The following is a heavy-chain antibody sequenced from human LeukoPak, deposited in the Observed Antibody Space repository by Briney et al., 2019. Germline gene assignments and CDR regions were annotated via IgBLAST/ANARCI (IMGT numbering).Heavy chain of an antibody. Sequence: PSETLSLTCTVSGGSISSSSYYWGWIRQPPGKGLEWIGSIYYSVSTYYNPSLKSRVTISVDTSKNQFSLKLSSVTAADTAVYYCARAGYYFDYWGQGTLVTVSS. CDR1: GGSISSSSYY. V-gene: IGHV4-39*01. CDR2: IYYSVST. CDR3: ARAGYYFDY. J-gene: IGHJ4*02.